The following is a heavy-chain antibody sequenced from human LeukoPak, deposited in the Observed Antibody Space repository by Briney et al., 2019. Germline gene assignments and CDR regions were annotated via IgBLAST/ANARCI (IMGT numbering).Heavy chain of an antibody. J-gene: IGHJ4*02. V-gene: IGHV1-3*01. D-gene: IGHD3-10*01. CDR2: ISAGNGNT. CDR1: GYTFTSYA. CDR3: ASLYGSGSYSIDY. Sequence: ASVKVSCKASGYTFTSYAIHWVRQAPGQRLEWMGWISAGNGNTKYSQKFQGRVTITRDTSASTAYMELSSLRSEDTAVYYCASLYGSGSYSIDYWGQGTLVTVSS.